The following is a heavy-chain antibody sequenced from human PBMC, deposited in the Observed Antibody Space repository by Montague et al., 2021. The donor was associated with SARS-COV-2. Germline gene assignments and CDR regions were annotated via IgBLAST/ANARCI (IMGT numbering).Heavy chain of an antibody. CDR3: VSQEGSIY. D-gene: IGHD2/OR15-2a*01. CDR1: GFTFSSYS. Sequence: SLRLSCAASGFTFSSYSMNWVRQAPGKGLEWVSSISSSSSYIYYADSVKGRFTISRDNAKNSLYLQTNSLRAEDTAVYYCVSQEGSIYWGQGTLVTVSS. CDR2: ISSSSSYI. J-gene: IGHJ4*02. V-gene: IGHV3-21*01.